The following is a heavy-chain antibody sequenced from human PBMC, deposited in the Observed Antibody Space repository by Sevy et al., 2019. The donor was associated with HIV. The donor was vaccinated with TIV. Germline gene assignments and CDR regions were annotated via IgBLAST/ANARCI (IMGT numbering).Heavy chain of an antibody. Sequence: SETLSLTCAVSGGSISSGGYSWSWLRQPQGQGLEWIGYIYHSGGSYYNPSLQSRVTISIDRSKIQLSLNLCSVTAADTAVYYWARLSFTVVSPNYYYGMDVWGQGATVTVSS. J-gene: IGHJ6*02. CDR1: GGSISSGGYS. CDR2: IYHSGGS. V-gene: IGHV4-30-2*01. D-gene: IGHD2-15*01. CDR3: ARLSFTVVSPNYYYGMDV.